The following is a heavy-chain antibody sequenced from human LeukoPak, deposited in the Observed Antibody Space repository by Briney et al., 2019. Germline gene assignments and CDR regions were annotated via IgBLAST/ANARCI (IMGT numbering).Heavy chain of an antibody. CDR3: ARDIRGYGGAFDI. CDR1: GFTFSSYG. V-gene: IGHV3-30*03. D-gene: IGHD3-10*01. CDR2: ISYDGSNK. J-gene: IGHJ3*02. Sequence: GGSLRLSCAASGFTFSSYGMHWVRQAPGKGLEWVAVISYDGSNKYYADSVKGRFTISRDNAKNSLYLQMDSLRAEDTALYHCARDIRGYGGAFDIWGQGTMVTVSS.